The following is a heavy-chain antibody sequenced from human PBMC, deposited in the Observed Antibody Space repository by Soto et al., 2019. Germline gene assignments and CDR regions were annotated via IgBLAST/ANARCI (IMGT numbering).Heavy chain of an antibody. V-gene: IGHV4-39*01. CDR2: IYYSGST. J-gene: IGHJ6*02. D-gene: IGHD3-22*01. CDR3: AGQHTYYYDSSGYPARYYYYGMDV. CDR1: CGSIISSSYY. Sequence: SETLSLTCTFSCGSIISSSYYWGWIRQPPGKGLEWIGSIYYSGSTYYNPSLKSRVTISVDTSKNQFSLKLSSVTAADTAVYYCAGQHTYYYDSSGYPARYYYYGMDVWGQGTTVTVSS.